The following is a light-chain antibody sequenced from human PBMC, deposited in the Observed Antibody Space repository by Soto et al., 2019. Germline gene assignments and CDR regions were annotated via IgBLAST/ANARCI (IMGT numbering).Light chain of an antibody. V-gene: IGKV3-20*01. CDR3: QQYGSSPRT. CDR1: QTVSSSY. Sequence: EIVLTQSPGTLSLSPGERATLSCRASQTVSSSYLAWYQQEPGQAPRLLIYGASSRATGIPDRLSGSGSGTDFTLTISRLEPEDFAVYYCQQYGSSPRTFGQGTKV. CDR2: GAS. J-gene: IGKJ1*01.